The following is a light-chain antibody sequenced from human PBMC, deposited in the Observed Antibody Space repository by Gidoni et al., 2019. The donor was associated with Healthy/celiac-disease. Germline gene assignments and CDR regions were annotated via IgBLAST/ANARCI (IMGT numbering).Light chain of an antibody. CDR1: SIDFGGYNY. CDR3: SSYTSSSTYV. Sequence: QAALTQPASVSGSSGQAITIACTGTSIDFGGYNYVSWYQQHPGKAPKLMIYDVSNRPSGVSNRFSGSKSGNTASLTISGLQAEDEADYYCSSYTSSSTYVFGTGTKVTVL. CDR2: DVS. J-gene: IGLJ1*01. V-gene: IGLV2-14*01.